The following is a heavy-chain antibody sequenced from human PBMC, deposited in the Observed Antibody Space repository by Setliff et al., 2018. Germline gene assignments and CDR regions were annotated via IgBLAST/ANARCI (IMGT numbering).Heavy chain of an antibody. J-gene: IGHJ6*02. CDR3: ARDHVYGSQYYYYYYGMDV. Sequence: PGGSLRLSCAASGFTFSGHYMDWVRQAPGKGLEWVGRTRNKANSYTTEYAASVKGRFTISRDDSKNSLYLQMNSLRAEDTAVYYCARDHVYGSQYYYYYYGMDVWGQGTTVTVSS. V-gene: IGHV3-72*01. CDR2: TRNKANSYTT. CDR1: GFTFSGHY. D-gene: IGHD3-10*01.